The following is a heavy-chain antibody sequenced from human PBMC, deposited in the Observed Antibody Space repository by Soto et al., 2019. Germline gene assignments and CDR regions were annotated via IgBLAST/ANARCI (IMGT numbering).Heavy chain of an antibody. Sequence: SETLSLTCAVSGGSISSGGYSWSWIRQPPGKGLEWIGYIYHSGSTYYNPSLKSRVTISVDRSKNQFSLKLSSVTAADTAVYYCARGQVVAAQHWGQGTRVTVSS. CDR1: GGSISSGGYS. CDR3: ARGQVVAAQH. D-gene: IGHD2-15*01. CDR2: IYHSGST. J-gene: IGHJ4*02. V-gene: IGHV4-30-2*01.